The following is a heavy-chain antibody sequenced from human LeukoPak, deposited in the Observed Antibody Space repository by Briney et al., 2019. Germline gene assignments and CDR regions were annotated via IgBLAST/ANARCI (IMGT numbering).Heavy chain of an antibody. CDR1: GGSFSGYY. D-gene: IGHD2-21*02. V-gene: IGHV4-34*01. Sequence: SETLSLTCAVYGGSFSGYYWSWIRQPPGKGLEWIGEINHSGSTNYNPSLKSRVTISVDTSKNQFSLKLSSVTAADTAVYYCARGVHDCYCPWYEQWGQGTLVTVPS. CDR2: INHSGST. CDR3: ARGVHDCYCPWYEQ. J-gene: IGHJ4*02.